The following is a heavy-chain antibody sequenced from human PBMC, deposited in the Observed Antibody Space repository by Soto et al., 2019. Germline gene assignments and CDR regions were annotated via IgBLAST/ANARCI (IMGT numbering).Heavy chain of an antibody. V-gene: IGHV3-48*03. CDR1: GFFFSPYA. CDR2: ISANGRTI. Sequence: QLVESGGGLVQPGGSLRLSCEGSGFFFSPYAMNWVRQAPGKGLEWVSYISANGRTIYYADSVKGRFTISRDNAKSSLYLQMNSLRDEDTAVYYCARESNRDVDTWHWFGPWGQGAQVTVSS. CDR3: ARESNRDVDTWHWFGP. J-gene: IGHJ5*02. D-gene: IGHD5-12*01.